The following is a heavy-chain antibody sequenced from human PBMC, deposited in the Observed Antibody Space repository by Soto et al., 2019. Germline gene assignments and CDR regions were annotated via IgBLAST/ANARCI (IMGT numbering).Heavy chain of an antibody. CDR2: IWYDGSNK. Sequence: QVQLVESGGGVVQPRRSLRLSCAASGFTFSSYGMHWVRQAPGKGLEWVAVIWYDGSNKYYADSVKGRFTISRDNSKNTLYLQMNSLRAEDTAVYYCAREAYYYDSSGYFRYFQHWGQGTLVTVSS. V-gene: IGHV3-33*01. J-gene: IGHJ1*01. CDR1: GFTFSSYG. D-gene: IGHD3-22*01. CDR3: AREAYYYDSSGYFRYFQH.